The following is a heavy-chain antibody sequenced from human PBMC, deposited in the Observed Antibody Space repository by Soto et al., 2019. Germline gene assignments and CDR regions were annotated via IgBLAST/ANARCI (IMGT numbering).Heavy chain of an antibody. J-gene: IGHJ4*02. CDR1: GDSVSSTGAA. CDR2: TYYRSKWYN. D-gene: IGHD3-3*01. V-gene: IGHV6-1*01. Sequence: QVQLQQAGPGLVKPSQTLSLTCVISGDSVSSTGAAWNWIRQSPARGLEWLGRTYYRSKWYNDYAASVKRRITIKADTSKNQVSRQVNSVTPEDTAVYYCVRAIPMIFGIVLVFDSWGLGTLVTVSS. CDR3: VRAIPMIFGIVLVFDS.